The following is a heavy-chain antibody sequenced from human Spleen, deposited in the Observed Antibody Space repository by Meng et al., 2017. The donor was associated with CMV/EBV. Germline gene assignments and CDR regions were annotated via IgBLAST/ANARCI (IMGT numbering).Heavy chain of an antibody. CDR2: INPNSGDT. V-gene: IGHV1-2*02. CDR3: TRAGDILPPPNWFDP. J-gene: IGHJ5*02. D-gene: IGHD3-10*01. CDR1: GYFFTGYY. Sequence: ASVKVSCKASGYFFTGYYMHWVRQAPGQGLEWMGWINPNSGDTNYEQKFQGRVTMTRDTSITTAYMELTTLRSDDTAVYYCTRAGDILPPPNWFDPWGQGTLVTVSS.